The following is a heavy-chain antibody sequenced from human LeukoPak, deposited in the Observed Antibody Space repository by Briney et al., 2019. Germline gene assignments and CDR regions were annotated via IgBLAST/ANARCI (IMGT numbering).Heavy chain of an antibody. CDR2: IKPTNHYT. D-gene: IGHD5-18*01. CDR1: GYIFTGYY. V-gene: IGHV1-2*02. Sequence: ASVRVPCKASGYIFTGYYIHWVRQAPGQGLEWMGWIKPTNHYTNYAQNFQGRVTMTTDTSITTAYMDLRRLTSDDTALYYCARGGLDVMNAGLWKPLEYGGQGTPVTVSS. J-gene: IGHJ4*02. CDR3: ARGGLDVMNAGLWKPLEY.